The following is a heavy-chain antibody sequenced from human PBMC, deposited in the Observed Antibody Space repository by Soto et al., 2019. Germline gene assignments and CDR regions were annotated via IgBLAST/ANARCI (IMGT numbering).Heavy chain of an antibody. J-gene: IGHJ6*02. Sequence: TSETLSLTCTVSGGSVSSGSYYWSRIRQPPGKGLEWIGYIYYSGSTNSNPSLKSRVTISVATPKNQLSRKLSSVTAADTAVYYCARLRYCISTSCYGLYYYYGMDVWGQGTTVTVSS. D-gene: IGHD2-2*01. CDR1: GGSVSSGSYY. V-gene: IGHV4-61*01. CDR3: ARLRYCISTSCYGLYYYYGMDV. CDR2: IYYSGST.